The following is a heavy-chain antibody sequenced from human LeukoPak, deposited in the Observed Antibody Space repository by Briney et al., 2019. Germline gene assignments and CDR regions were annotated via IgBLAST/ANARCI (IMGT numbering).Heavy chain of an antibody. Sequence: SETLSLTCSVSGGSISSYYWSWIRQPPGKGLEWIGYIYYSGSTNYNPSLKSRVTISVDTSKNQFSLKLSSVTAADTAVYYCARSSIAAAGNFDYWGQGTLVTVSS. D-gene: IGHD6-13*01. CDR2: IYYSGST. V-gene: IGHV4-59*01. CDR1: GGSISSYY. CDR3: ARSSIAAAGNFDY. J-gene: IGHJ4*02.